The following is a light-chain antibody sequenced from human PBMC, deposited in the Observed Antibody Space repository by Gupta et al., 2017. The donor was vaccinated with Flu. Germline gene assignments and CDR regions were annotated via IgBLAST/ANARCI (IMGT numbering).Light chain of an antibody. Sequence: DIQMTQSPSSLSASVGDRVTITCRASQSISSYLNWYQQKPGKAPKLLIYAASRVQSGVTSRFSGSGSGTDFTLTISRLQPEDFATYYCQQSYSTSSSFGQGTKLEIK. CDR2: AAS. CDR3: QQSYSTSSS. J-gene: IGKJ2*04. V-gene: IGKV1-39*01. CDR1: QSISSY.